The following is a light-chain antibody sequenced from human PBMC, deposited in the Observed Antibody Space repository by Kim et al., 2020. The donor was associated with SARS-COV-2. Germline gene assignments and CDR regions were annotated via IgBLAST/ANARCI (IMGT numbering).Light chain of an antibody. CDR3: QQYYDYPLT. V-gene: IGKV1-5*03. Sequence: DIQMTQSPSTLSALVGDRVTITCRASESITTWLGWYQQKPGRAPKLLIHNASNLQSGVPSRFSGSGSGTEFTLTISSLQPDDFATYYCQQYYDYPLTFGGGTKVDIK. J-gene: IGKJ4*01. CDR1: ESITTW. CDR2: NAS.